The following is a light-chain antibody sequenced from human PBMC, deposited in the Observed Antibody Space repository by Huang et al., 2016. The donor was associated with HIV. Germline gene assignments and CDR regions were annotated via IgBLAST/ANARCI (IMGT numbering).Light chain of an antibody. CDR2: DTS. J-gene: IGKJ2*01. V-gene: IGKV3-20*01. CDR1: QSLRSRY. Sequence: EIVLTQSPGTLSLSPGERVSLSCRASQSLRSRYFAWYQQKPGQAPRLLIYDTSIRATDIPDRFSGSGSGTDFTLTISRLEPEDFAIYYCQQYGSSPPYTFGQGTKLEIK. CDR3: QQYGSSPPYT.